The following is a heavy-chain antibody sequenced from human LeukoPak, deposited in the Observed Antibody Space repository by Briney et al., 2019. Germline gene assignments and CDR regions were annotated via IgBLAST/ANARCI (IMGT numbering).Heavy chain of an antibody. CDR3: ARDLRYYYGSGTYYDAFDI. J-gene: IGHJ3*02. V-gene: IGHV1-69*04. D-gene: IGHD3-10*01. CDR1: GGTFSNYG. Sequence: SVKVPCKATGGTFSNYGINWVRQAPGQGLEWMGRIIPSLGITNYAQKFQGRVTITADKSTSTGYMELSSLRSEDTAVYYCARDLRYYYGSGTYYDAFDIWGQGTIVTVSS. CDR2: IIPSLGIT.